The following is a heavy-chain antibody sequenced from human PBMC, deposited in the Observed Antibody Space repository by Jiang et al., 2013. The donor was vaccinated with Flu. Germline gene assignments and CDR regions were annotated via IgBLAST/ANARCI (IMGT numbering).Heavy chain of an antibody. D-gene: IGHD3-22*01. J-gene: IGHJ4*02. Sequence: VQLLESGGGVVQPGRSLRLSCAASGFTFSTYGGFKFSSYGMHWVRQAPGKGLEWMALIWYDGSNEYYADSVKGRFTISRDNSKNTVYLQMNSLRAEDTAVYYCAKDRSLRMREIEVVITTVNDYWGQGTLVTVSS. CDR1: GFTFSTYGGFKFSSYG. CDR3: AKDRSLRMREIEVVITTVNDY. CDR2: IWYDGSNE. V-gene: IGHV3-33*06.